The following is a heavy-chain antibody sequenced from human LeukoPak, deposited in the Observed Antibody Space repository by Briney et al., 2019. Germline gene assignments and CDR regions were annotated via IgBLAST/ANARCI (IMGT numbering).Heavy chain of an antibody. V-gene: IGHV4-39*07. CDR2: IYYSGST. J-gene: IGHJ4*02. Sequence: PSETLSLTCTVSGGSISSSSYYWGWIRQPPGKGLEWIGSIYYSGSTYYNPSLKSRVTISVDTSKNQFSPNLNSVTAADTAVYFCARDEGSAYPFDYWGQGTLVTVSS. CDR3: ARDEGSAYPFDY. CDR1: GGSISSSSYY. D-gene: IGHD3-22*01.